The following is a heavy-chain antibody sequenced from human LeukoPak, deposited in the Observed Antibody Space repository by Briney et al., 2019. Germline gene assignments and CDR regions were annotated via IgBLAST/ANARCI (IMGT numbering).Heavy chain of an antibody. CDR3: AELGITMIGGV. V-gene: IGHV3-48*04. J-gene: IGHJ6*04. CDR2: ISSSGSTI. Sequence: GGSLRLSCAASGFTFSSYSMNWVRQAPGKGLEWVSYISSSGSTIYYADSVKGRFTIPRDNAKNSLYLQMNSLRAEDTAVYYCAELGITMIGGVWGKGTTVTISS. D-gene: IGHD3-10*02. CDR1: GFTFSSYS.